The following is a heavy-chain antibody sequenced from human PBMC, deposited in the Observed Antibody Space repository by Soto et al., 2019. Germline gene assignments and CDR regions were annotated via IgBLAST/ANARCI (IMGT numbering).Heavy chain of an antibody. CDR2: ISYSGTT. D-gene: IGHD5-18*01. CDR3: ARDIRGYSRAFDY. V-gene: IGHV4-61*01. Sequence: PSETLSLTCTVSGDSVSSSSYYWTWVRQPPGKGLEWIGYISYSGTTDYNPSLQSRVTTNYNPSLQSRVTISMDTSKNQFSLKLPSVTAADTAFYYCARDIRGYSRAFDYWGQGTLVTVSS. CDR1: GDSVSSSSYY. J-gene: IGHJ4*02.